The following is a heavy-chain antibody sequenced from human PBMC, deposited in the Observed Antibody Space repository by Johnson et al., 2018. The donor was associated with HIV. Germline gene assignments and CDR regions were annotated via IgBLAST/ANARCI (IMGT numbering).Heavy chain of an antibody. Sequence: VQLVESGGGLVQPGGSLRLSCAASGFTVSSNYMSWVRQAPGKGLEWVSVIYSGGSTYYADSVKGLFTISRDNSKNTLYLQMNSLRAEDTAVYYCATAQYYYDSSGYNRQDAFDIWGQGTMVTVSS. CDR1: GFTVSSNY. CDR3: ATAQYYYDSSGYNRQDAFDI. CDR2: IYSGGST. D-gene: IGHD3-22*01. J-gene: IGHJ3*02. V-gene: IGHV3-66*01.